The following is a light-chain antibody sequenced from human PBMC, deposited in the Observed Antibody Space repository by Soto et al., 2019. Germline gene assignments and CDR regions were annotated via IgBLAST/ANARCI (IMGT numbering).Light chain of an antibody. CDR2: GNS. CDR3: QSYDSSLSGYV. V-gene: IGLV1-40*01. CDR1: SSNIGAGYD. J-gene: IGLJ1*01. Sequence: QSVLTQPPSVSGAPGQRVTISCTGSSSNIGAGYDVHWYQQLPGTAPKLLIYGNSNRPSGVPDRFSDSKSGTSASLAITGLQAEDEADYYCQSYDSSLSGYVCGTGTKVTV.